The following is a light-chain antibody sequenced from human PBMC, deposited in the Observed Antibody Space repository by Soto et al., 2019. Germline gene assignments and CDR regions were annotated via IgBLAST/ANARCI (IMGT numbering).Light chain of an antibody. CDR3: QQSYSSPWT. CDR2: AAS. V-gene: IGKV1-39*01. CDR1: QNIGNY. J-gene: IGKJ1*01. Sequence: DMQMTQTPSSLSASVGDRVAITCRASQNIGNYVNWYQQKPGKAPNLLIYAASSLQSGVPSRFSGSLSETDFTLTNSSLQPGDFATYYCQQSYSSPWTFGQGTKVEIK.